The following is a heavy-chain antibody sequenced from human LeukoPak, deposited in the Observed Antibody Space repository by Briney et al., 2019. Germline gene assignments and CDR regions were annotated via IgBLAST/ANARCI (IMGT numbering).Heavy chain of an antibody. CDR3: AADSRWGYYDFWSGLPPGYYYYMDV. CDR1: GFTFTSSA. D-gene: IGHD3-3*01. CDR2: IVVGSGNT. Sequence: SVKVSCKASGFTFTSSAVQWVRQARGQRLEWIGWIVVGSGNTNYAQKFQERVTITRDMSTSTAYMELSSLRSEDTAVYYCAADSRWGYYDFWSGLPPGYYYYMDVWGKGTTVTVSS. V-gene: IGHV1-58*01. J-gene: IGHJ6*03.